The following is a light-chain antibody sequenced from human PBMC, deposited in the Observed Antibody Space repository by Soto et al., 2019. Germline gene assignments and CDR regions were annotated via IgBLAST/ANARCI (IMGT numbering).Light chain of an antibody. CDR3: QSYDSSPRGV. J-gene: IGLJ3*02. CDR1: SGSIASNY. V-gene: IGLV6-57*03. Sequence: NFMLTQPHSVSESPGKTVTISCTRSSGSIASNYVQWYQQRPGSAPTTVIYEDNQRPSGVPDRFSGSIDSSSNSASLTISGLKTEDEDDYYCQSYDSSPRGVFGGGTKLTVL. CDR2: EDN.